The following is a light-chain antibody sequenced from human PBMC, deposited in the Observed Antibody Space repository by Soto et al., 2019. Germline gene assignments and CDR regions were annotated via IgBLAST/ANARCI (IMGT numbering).Light chain of an antibody. J-gene: IGLJ1*01. CDR1: SSDVGGYKF. CDR3: GSYTGSIYV. V-gene: IGLV2-14*01. CDR2: EVS. Sequence: QSVLTQPASVSGSPGQSITISCTGTSSDVGGYKFVSWYQQHPGKAPKLMSYEVSNRPSAVSSRFSGSKSGNTASLTISGLQAEDEADYYCGSYTGSIYVFGTGTKVTVL.